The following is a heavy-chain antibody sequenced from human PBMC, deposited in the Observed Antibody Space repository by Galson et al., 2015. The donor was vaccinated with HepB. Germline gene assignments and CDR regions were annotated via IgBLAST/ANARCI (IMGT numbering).Heavy chain of an antibody. CDR2: ISSGSRTI. J-gene: IGHJ4*02. CDR1: GFTFSTYG. Sequence: SLRLSCAASGFTFSTYGMNWVRQAPGKGLEWISYISSGSRTIYYTSSVKGRFTISRDNGKSSLFLHMNSLRVEDTAVYYCTNTPQGPRWSAYSLSDSWGQGTLVTVSS. CDR3: TNTPQGPRWSAYSLSDS. V-gene: IGHV3-48*01. D-gene: IGHD3-3*01.